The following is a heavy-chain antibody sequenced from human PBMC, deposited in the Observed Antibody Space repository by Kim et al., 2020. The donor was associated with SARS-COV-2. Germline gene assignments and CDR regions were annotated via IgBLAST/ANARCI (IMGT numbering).Heavy chain of an antibody. D-gene: IGHD6-19*01. CDR3: ARYGVGHSSGWPTTYYFDY. CDR1: GYSFTSYW. J-gene: IGHJ4*02. CDR2: IYPGDSDT. Sequence: GESLKISCKGSGYSFTSYWIGWVRQMPGKGLEWMGIIYPGDSDTRYSPSFQGQVTISADKSISTAYLQWSSLKASDTAMYYCARYGVGHSSGWPTTYYFDYWGQGTLVTVSS. V-gene: IGHV5-51*01.